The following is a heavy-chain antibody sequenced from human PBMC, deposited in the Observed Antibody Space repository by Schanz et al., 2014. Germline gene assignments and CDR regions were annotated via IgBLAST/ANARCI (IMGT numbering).Heavy chain of an antibody. J-gene: IGHJ4*01. CDR2: IATSSSTR. CDR1: GFDFNSYS. CDR3: AREQIMAAAGLVDY. Sequence: EVQLVESGGGLVQPGGSLRLSCAASGFDFNSYSMNWVRQVPGKGLEWLSYIATSSSTRHYADSVKGRVTISRDNAKNSVSLQMNSLRAEDTAVYYCAREQIMAAAGLVDYWGHGTLVTVSS. D-gene: IGHD6-13*01. V-gene: IGHV3-48*01.